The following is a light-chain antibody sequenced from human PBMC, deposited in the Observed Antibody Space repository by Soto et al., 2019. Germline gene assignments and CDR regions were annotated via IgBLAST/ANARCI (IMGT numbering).Light chain of an antibody. J-gene: IGKJ1*01. V-gene: IGKV1-5*03. CDR2: KAS. Sequence: DIQMTQSPSTLSASVGVRVTITCRASQSISSWLAWYQQKPGKAPKLLIYKASSLESGVPSRFSGSGSGTEFTLTIISLQPDDFATYCCEQGHSFSPTFGQGTKVQIK. CDR3: EQGHSFSPT. CDR1: QSISSW.